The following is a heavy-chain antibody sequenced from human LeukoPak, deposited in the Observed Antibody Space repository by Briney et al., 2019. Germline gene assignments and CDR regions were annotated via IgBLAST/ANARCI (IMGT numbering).Heavy chain of an antibody. CDR1: GGSISSSSYY. J-gene: IGHJ3*02. CDR2: IYYSGST. D-gene: IGHD6-13*01. Sequence: SETLSLTCTVSGGSISSSSYYWGWIRQPPGKGLEWIGSIYYSGSTYYNPSLKSRVTISVDTSKNQFSLKLSSVTAADTAVYYCARSVAAAGDNAFDIWGQGTMVTVSS. V-gene: IGHV4-39*07. CDR3: ARSVAAAGDNAFDI.